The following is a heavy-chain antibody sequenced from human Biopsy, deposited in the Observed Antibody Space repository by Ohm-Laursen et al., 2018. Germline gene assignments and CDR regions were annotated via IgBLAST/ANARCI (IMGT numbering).Heavy chain of an antibody. J-gene: IGHJ4*02. CDR3: ARGPHSGSHSCFDY. V-gene: IGHV1-69*13. Sequence: SVKVSCKASGGTFNTYAISWVRQAPGQGLEWMGGIIPMFGTANYAQMFQGRVTISADESTSTSYMELSSLTTEDTAIYYCARGPHSGSHSCFDYWGRGTLVTVSS. D-gene: IGHD1-26*01. CDR2: IIPMFGTA. CDR1: GGTFNTYA.